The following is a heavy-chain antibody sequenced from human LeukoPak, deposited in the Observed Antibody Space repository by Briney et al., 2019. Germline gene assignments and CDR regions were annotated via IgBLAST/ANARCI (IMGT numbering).Heavy chain of an antibody. Sequence: SETLSLTCGVSGDSVSGYYWSWIRRPPEKGLEWIGYIHSSGSTNYSPSLKSRLALSVDTSKNQFSLNLNSVTAADTAVYYCVKEWDYSNQPSYGMDVWGQGTTVTVSS. CDR1: GDSVSGYY. CDR3: VKEWDYSNQPSYGMDV. D-gene: IGHD4-11*01. J-gene: IGHJ6*02. V-gene: IGHV4-59*02. CDR2: IHSSGST.